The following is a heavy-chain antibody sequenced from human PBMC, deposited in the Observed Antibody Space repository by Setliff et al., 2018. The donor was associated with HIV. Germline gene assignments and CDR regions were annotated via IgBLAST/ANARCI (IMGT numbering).Heavy chain of an antibody. CDR1: GGSISSYY. J-gene: IGHJ1*01. V-gene: IGHV4-4*09. Sequence: PSETLSLTCTVSGGSISSYYWSWIRQPPGKGLEWIGYIYPSGSTNYNPSLKSRVTMSVDKSKNQFSLRLSSVTAADTAVYYCARARRAGSGPKYFQHWGQGTLVTVSS. CDR3: ARARRAGSGPKYFQH. CDR2: IYPSGST. D-gene: IGHD2-15*01.